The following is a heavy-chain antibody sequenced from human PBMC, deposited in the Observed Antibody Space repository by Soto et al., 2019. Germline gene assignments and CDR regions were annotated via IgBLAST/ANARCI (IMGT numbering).Heavy chain of an antibody. V-gene: IGHV4-61*01. Sequence: QVQLQESGPGLVKPSETLSLTCTVSGGSVSSGSYYWSWIRQPPGKGLEWIGYIYYSGSTNYNPSLKSRVTISVDTSKNQFSLKLSSVTAADTALYYCERSFYCSGDSFYGGGFDYWGQGTLVTVSS. J-gene: IGHJ4*02. CDR1: GGSVSSGSYY. CDR2: IYYSGST. CDR3: ERSFYCSGDSFYGGGFDY. D-gene: IGHD2-15*01.